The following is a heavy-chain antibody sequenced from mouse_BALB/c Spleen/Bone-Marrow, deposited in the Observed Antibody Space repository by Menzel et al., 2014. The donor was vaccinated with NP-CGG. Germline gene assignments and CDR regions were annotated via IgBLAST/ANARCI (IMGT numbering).Heavy chain of an antibody. V-gene: IGHV3-8*02. CDR1: GDSITSGY. Sequence: EVKVIESGPSLVKPSQTLSLPCSVTGDSITSGYWNWIRKVPGNKLEYMGYISNSGSTYYNPSLKSRISITRDTSKNQYYLQLNSVTTEDTATYYCASWGFAYWGQGTLVTVSA. D-gene: IGHD4-1*01. J-gene: IGHJ3*01. CDR2: ISNSGST. CDR3: ASWGFAY.